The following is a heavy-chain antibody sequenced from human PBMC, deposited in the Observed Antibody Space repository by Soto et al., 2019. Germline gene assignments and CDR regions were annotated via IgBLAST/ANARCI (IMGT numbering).Heavy chain of an antibody. CDR3: ARLDRGAINLYYFDF. V-gene: IGHV5-51*01. CDR1: GYNFAGFW. J-gene: IGHJ4*02. CDR2: IYPGDSGS. Sequence: PGESLKISCRGSGYNFAGFWLAWVRQRPGKGLEWMGSIYPGDSGSSYSPSFQGQVTISADKSTNTAYLQWHSLKPSDSAVYYCARLDRGAINLYYFDFWGQGDLVTVSS. D-gene: IGHD1-1*01.